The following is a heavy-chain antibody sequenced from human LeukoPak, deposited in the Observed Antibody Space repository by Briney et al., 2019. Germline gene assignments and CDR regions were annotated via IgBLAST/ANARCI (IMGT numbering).Heavy chain of an antibody. J-gene: IGHJ4*02. CDR3: ARVRVYSGKTTYFDF. Sequence: GGSLRLSCVVSGITVSNYDMSWVRQAPGKGLEWVSGIRESGGGTNYADSVKGRFTISRDNAKNALFLQMNRLRAEDTAVYYCARVRVYSGKTTYFDFWGQGTLVTVSS. D-gene: IGHD5-12*01. V-gene: IGHV3-23*01. CDR2: IRESGGGT. CDR1: GITVSNYD.